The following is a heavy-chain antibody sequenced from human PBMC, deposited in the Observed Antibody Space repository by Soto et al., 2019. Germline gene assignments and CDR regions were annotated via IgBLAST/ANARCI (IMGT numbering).Heavy chain of an antibody. CDR1: GFTFSNYF. J-gene: IGHJ4*02. Sequence: GGSLRLSCAASGFTFSNYFMKWVRQAPGKGLEWVANINQDGTEKNYVESVKGRFTISRDNAENSLYLQMDSLRVEDTAVYYCATYRTVDATRRPDCWGPGTLVTVSS. D-gene: IGHD4-4*01. V-gene: IGHV3-7*03. CDR2: INQDGTEK. CDR3: ATYRTVDATRRPDC.